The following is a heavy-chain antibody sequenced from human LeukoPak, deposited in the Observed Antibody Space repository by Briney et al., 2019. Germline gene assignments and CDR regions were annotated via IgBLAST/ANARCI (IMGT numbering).Heavy chain of an antibody. CDR1: GYTFTSYD. V-gene: IGHV1-8*01. Sequence: ASVKVSCKASGYTFTSYDINWVRQATGQGLEWMGWMNPNSGNTGYAQKFQGRVTMTRNTSISTAYMELSSLRSEDTAVYYCARDRGYCSSTSCYQGSDYWGQGTLVTVSS. D-gene: IGHD2-2*01. J-gene: IGHJ4*02. CDR2: MNPNSGNT. CDR3: ARDRGYCSSTSCYQGSDY.